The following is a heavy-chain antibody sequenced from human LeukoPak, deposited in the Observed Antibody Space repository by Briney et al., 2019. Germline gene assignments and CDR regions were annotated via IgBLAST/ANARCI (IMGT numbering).Heavy chain of an antibody. CDR1: AGSFSGYY. CDR3: AILAGQLAFDY. Sequence: PSQTLSLTCAVYAGSFSGYYWSWIRQPPGKGLEWIGEINHSGSTSYNASLKSRVTISVDTSKDQFSLKLSSVTAADTAVYYCAILAGQLAFDYWGQGTLVTVSS. J-gene: IGHJ4*02. D-gene: IGHD3-16*01. V-gene: IGHV4-34*01. CDR2: INHSGST.